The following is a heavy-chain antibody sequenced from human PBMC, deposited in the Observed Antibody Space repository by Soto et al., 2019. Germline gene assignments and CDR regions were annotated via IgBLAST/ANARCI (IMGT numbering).Heavy chain of an antibody. CDR3: ARFVIAAAGLPNSGIDY. CDR2: INAGNGNT. Sequence: QVQLVQSGAEVKKPGASVKVSCKASGYTFTSYAMHWVRQAPGQRLEWMGWINAGNGNTKYSQKFQGRVTITRDTSASTAYMELSSLRSEDTAVYYCARFVIAAAGLPNSGIDYWGQGTLVTVSS. D-gene: IGHD6-13*01. CDR1: GYTFTSYA. J-gene: IGHJ4*02. V-gene: IGHV1-3*01.